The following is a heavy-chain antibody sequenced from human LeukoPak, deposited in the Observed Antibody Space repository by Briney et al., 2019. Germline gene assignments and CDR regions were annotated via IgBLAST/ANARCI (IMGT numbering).Heavy chain of an antibody. CDR1: GGSISSYY. CDR2: IYYSGST. J-gene: IGHJ4*02. CDR3: AREASNYFDY. Sequence: SETLSLTCTVSGGSISSYYWSWIRQPPGKGLEWIGYIYYSGSTNYNPSLKSRVTISVDTSKNQFSLKLSSVTAADTAVYYCAREASNYFDYWGQGTLVIVSS. V-gene: IGHV4-59*01.